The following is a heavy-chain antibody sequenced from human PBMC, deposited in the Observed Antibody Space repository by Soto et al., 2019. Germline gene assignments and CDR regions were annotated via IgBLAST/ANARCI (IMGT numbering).Heavy chain of an antibody. CDR1: AFTFSSYW. CDR3: ARTGDGHHDFLDY. Sequence: XGSLMVSCSPSAFTFSSYWMNWVRQAPGKGLEWVANINQDGNEDNLLDSVKGRFTISRDNAKNSLFLQMNSLRVDDTAVYYCARTGDGHHDFLDYWGQGARVTVSS. D-gene: IGHD1-1*01. J-gene: IGHJ4*02. V-gene: IGHV3-7*01. CDR2: INQDGNED.